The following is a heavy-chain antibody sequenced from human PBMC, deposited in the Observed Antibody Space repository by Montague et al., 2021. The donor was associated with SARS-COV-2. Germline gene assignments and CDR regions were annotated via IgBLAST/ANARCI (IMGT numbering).Heavy chain of an antibody. CDR1: GGSISSGSHC. CDR2: IDTSGNT. D-gene: IGHD1-26*01. V-gene: IGHV4-61*02. J-gene: IGHJ6*02. CDR3: ARRIDYYGIDV. Sequence: TLSLTCTVSGGSISSGSHCWSWIRQPAGKGLEWIGRIDTSGNTKYISSLKSRVTISVDTSKNQFSLKLSSVTAADTAVYYCARRIDYYGIDVWGQGTTVTVSS.